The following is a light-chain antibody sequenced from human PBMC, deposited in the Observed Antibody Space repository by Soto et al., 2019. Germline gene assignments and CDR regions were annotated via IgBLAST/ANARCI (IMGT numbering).Light chain of an antibody. CDR1: SSDVGGYNY. CDR3: SSYTGSSTYV. Sequence: QSVLTQPASVSGSPGQSITISCTGTSSDVGGYNYVSWYQQHPGNAPKLMIYDVSNRPSGISNRFSGSKSGNTASLTISGLQAEDEADYYCSSYTGSSTYVFGTGTKLTVL. J-gene: IGLJ1*01. CDR2: DVS. V-gene: IGLV2-14*01.